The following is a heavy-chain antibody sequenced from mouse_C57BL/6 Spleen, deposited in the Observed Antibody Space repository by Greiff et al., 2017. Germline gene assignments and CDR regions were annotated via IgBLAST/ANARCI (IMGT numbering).Heavy chain of an antibody. D-gene: IGHD2-13*01. CDR3: ARGDYDY. V-gene: IGHV1-52*01. Sequence: QVQLQQPGAELVRPGSSVKLSCKASGYTFTSYWMHWVKQRPIQGLEWIGNIDPSDSETHSNQKFKDKATLTVDKSSSTAYMQLSSLTSEDSAVYYCARGDYDYWGQGTTLTVSS. CDR1: GYTFTSYW. J-gene: IGHJ2*01. CDR2: IDPSDSET.